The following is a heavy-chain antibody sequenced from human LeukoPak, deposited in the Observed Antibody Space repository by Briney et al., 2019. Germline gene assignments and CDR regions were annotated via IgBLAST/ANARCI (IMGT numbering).Heavy chain of an antibody. D-gene: IGHD3-22*01. CDR1: GGSISSGGYY. CDR3: AREVYYDSSGYYFDYYFDY. Sequence: SQTLSLTCTVSGGSISSGGYYWRWIRQHPGKGLEWIGYIYYSGSTYYNPSLKSRVTISVDTSKNQFSLKLSSVTAADTAVYYCAREVYYDSSGYYFDYYFDYWGQGTLVTVSS. J-gene: IGHJ4*02. V-gene: IGHV4-31*03. CDR2: IYYSGST.